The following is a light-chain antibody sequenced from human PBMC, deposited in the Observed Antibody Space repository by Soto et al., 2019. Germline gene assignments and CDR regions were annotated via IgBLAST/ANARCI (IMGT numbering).Light chain of an antibody. J-gene: IGLJ1*01. Sequence: SSELTQPPSVSVSPGQTASITCSGAELGDKYACWYQQKPGQSPVLVIYQDTKRPSGIPERFSGSNSGNTATLTISGTQAMDEADYYCQAWDSSTDYVFGTGTKVTVL. CDR3: QAWDSSTDYV. CDR2: QDT. V-gene: IGLV3-1*01. CDR1: ELGDKY.